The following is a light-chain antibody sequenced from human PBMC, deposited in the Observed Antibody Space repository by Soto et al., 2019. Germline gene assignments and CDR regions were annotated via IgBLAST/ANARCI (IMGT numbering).Light chain of an antibody. V-gene: IGLV1-51*01. CDR1: TSNIGINY. CDR2: DNS. J-gene: IGLJ2*01. CDR3: GTWDGSLSTEV. Sequence: QAVVTQPPSVSAAPGQKVTISCSGGTSNIGINYVAWYQHLPGAAPKLLIYDNSKRPSGIPDRFSGSKSGTSATLGITGLQTGDEADYYCGTWDGSLSTEVFGGGTKLTVL.